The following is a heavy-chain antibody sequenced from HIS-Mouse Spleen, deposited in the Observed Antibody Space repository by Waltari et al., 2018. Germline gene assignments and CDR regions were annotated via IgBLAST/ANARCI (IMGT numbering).Heavy chain of an antibody. D-gene: IGHD4-4*01. CDR3: ARGHDYSNYFDY. J-gene: IGHJ4*02. CDR1: GYTFTSYD. V-gene: IGHV1-8*01. CDR2: MNPNRGKT. Sequence: QVQLVQSGAEVKKPGASVKVSCKASGYTFTSYDINWVRQATGQGLEWMGWMNPNRGKTDNAQKFQGRVSMTRNTSVSTAYMELSSLRSEETAVYYCARGHDYSNYFDYWGQGTLVTVSS.